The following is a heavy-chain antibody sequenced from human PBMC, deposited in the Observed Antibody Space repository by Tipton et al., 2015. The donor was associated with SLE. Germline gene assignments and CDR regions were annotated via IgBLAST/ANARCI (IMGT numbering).Heavy chain of an antibody. V-gene: IGHV4-61*02. Sequence: TLSLTCTVSGGSITSGSYYWSWIRQPAGKGLEWIGRMYTRGSTNYSHSLRSRVTISLDPPKNQLSLKLSSVTAADTAVYYCARVSCSATSCYVDYWGQGTLATVSS. D-gene: IGHD2-2*01. CDR3: ARVSCSATSCYVDY. CDR2: MYTRGST. J-gene: IGHJ4*02. CDR1: GGSITSGSYY.